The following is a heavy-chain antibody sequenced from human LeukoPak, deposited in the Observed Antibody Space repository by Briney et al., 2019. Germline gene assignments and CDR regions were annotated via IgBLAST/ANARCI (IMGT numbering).Heavy chain of an antibody. J-gene: IGHJ6*02. CDR2: IWHDGTKE. Sequence: GRSLRLSCAVSGFTFGNYDMPWVRQAPGKGLEWVAVIWHDGTKEFYVDSVKGRFTISRDNAKNTLYLQMNSLRVDDTAVYYCATDRYYTMNIWGQGTTVTVSS. V-gene: IGHV3-33*03. CDR1: GFTFGNYD. CDR3: ATDRYYTMNI.